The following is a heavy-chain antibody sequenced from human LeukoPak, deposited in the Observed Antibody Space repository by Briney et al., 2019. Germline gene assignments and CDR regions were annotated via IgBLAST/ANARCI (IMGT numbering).Heavy chain of an antibody. V-gene: IGHV3-7*01. CDR3: ARDRSRLVF. D-gene: IGHD6-6*01. CDR2: IKPDGSET. CDR1: GFTFSSYW. Sequence: PGGSLRLSCAASGFTFSSYWMSWVRQAPGKGLEWVANIKPDGSETYYVDSVKGRFTISRDNAKNSLYLQMNSLRADDTAVYYCARDRSRLVFWGQGTLVTVSS. J-gene: IGHJ4*02.